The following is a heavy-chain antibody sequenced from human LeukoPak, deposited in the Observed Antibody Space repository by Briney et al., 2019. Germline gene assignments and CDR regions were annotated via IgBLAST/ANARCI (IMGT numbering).Heavy chain of an antibody. CDR2: ISYDGSNK. D-gene: IGHD6-6*01. J-gene: IGHJ4*02. CDR1: GFTFSGYA. V-gene: IGHV3-30*01. Sequence: GGSLRLSCAASGFTFSGYAMHWVRQAPGKGLEWVAVISYDGSNKYYADSVKGRFTISRDNSKNTLYLQMNSLRAEDTAVYYCAKSIAARPAFDYWGQGTLVTVSS. CDR3: AKSIAARPAFDY.